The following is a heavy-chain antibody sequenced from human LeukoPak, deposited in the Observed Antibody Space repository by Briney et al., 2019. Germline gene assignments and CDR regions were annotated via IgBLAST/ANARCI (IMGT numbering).Heavy chain of an antibody. CDR2: LNGDGGTT. CDR3: ARDRGALDY. Sequence: PGGSLRLSCAASGFTLSNYWMHWVRQAPGKGLVWVSRLNGDGGTTRYADSVKGRFTISRDNAKNTVYLQMNSLRAEDTAVYYRARDRGALDYWGQGTLVTVSS. V-gene: IGHV3-74*01. J-gene: IGHJ4*02. CDR1: GFTLSNYW.